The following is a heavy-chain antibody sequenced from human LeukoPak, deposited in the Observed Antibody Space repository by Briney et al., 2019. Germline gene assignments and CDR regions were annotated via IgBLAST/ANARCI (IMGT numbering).Heavy chain of an antibody. D-gene: IGHD1-1*01. V-gene: IGHV3-23*01. CDR3: AKPCAMTTGVGRYFDL. J-gene: IGHJ2*01. CDR2: ISGGGENT. CDR1: GFTFTSDT. Sequence: GGSFACYSGDSGFTFTSDTMKRIRPAQGKGQEWFSAISGGGENTYYGDSVRSRFTMSRDNSKNTLYLRMNSLRAEDTATYYCAKPCAMTTGVGRYFDLWGRGTLVTVSS.